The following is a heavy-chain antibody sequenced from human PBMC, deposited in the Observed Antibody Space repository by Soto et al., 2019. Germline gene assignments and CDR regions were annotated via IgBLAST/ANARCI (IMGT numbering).Heavy chain of an antibody. CDR3: ARARWLPWAFDI. V-gene: IGHV3-33*01. D-gene: IGHD5-12*01. CDR2: IWYDGSNK. Sequence: QVQLVESGGGVVQPGRSLRLSCAASGFTFSSYGMHWVRQAPGKGLEWVAVIWYDGSNKYYADSVKGRFTISRDNSKNTLYLQMNSLRAEDTAVYYCARARWLPWAFDIWGQGTMVTVSS. CDR1: GFTFSSYG. J-gene: IGHJ3*02.